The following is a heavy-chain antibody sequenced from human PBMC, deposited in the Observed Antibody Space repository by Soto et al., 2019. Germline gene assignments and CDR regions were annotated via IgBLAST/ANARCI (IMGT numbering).Heavy chain of an antibody. J-gene: IGHJ3*02. CDR2: ISSSSSTI. V-gene: IGHV3-48*02. D-gene: IGHD6-19*01. CDR1: GFTFSSYS. CDR3: ARDVGSGWYGRKIGDFDI. Sequence: GGSLRLSCAASGFTFSSYSMNWVRQAPGKGLEWVSYISSSSSTIYYADSVKGRFTISRDNAKNSLYLQMNSLRDEDTAVYYCARDVGSGWYGRKIGDFDIWGQGTMVTVSS.